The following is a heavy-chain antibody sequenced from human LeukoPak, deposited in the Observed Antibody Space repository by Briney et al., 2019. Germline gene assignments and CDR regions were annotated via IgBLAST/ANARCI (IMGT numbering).Heavy chain of an antibody. Sequence: ASVKVSCKASGYTFPSYDINWVRQATGQGLEWMGWMNPNSGNTGCAQKFQGRVTMARNTSIITAYMELRSLRSDDTAVYYCARVRSGDRRTYDAFDIWGQGTMVTVSS. V-gene: IGHV1-8*01. J-gene: IGHJ3*02. D-gene: IGHD7-27*01. CDR1: GYTFPSYD. CDR3: ARVRSGDRRTYDAFDI. CDR2: MNPNSGNT.